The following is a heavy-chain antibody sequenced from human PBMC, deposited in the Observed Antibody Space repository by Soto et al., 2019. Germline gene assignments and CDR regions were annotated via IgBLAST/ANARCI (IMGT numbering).Heavy chain of an antibody. Sequence: GGSLRLSCAASGFTFRSYAMSWVRQAPGKGLERVSAISGSGGSTYYAESVNGRFTISRDNSKNTLYLQMNSLRAEDTAVYYCAKEVTTWYYFDYWGQGTLVNVAS. CDR1: GFTFRSYA. J-gene: IGHJ4*02. V-gene: IGHV3-23*01. CDR2: ISGSGGST. CDR3: AKEVTTWYYFDY. D-gene: IGHD4-4*01.